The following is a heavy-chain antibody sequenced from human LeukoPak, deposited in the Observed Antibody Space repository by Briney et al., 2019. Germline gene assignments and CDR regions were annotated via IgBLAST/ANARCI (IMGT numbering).Heavy chain of an antibody. D-gene: IGHD7-27*01. CDR1: GVSISGHY. CDR3: ARRGNWGHDWVFDH. J-gene: IGHJ4*02. CDR2: IYNSENT. Sequence: SETLSLTCTVSGVSISGHYWSWVRQPPGKGLEWIGHIYNSENTNYNPSLKSRVTISLDTSKNQLSLKLSSVTAADTALYYCARRGNWGHDWVFDHWGQGTLVTVSS. V-gene: IGHV4-59*08.